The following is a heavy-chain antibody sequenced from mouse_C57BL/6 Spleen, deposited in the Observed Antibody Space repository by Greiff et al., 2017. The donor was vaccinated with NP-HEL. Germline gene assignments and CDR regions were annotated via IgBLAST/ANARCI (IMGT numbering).Heavy chain of an antibody. V-gene: IGHV1-64*01. CDR2: IHPNSGST. J-gene: IGHJ4*01. CDR3: AREGYYGSPYAMDY. CDR1: GYTFTSYW. D-gene: IGHD1-1*01. Sequence: VKLQQPGAELVKPGASVKLSCKASGYTFTSYWMHWVKQRPGQGLEWIGMIHPNSGSTNYNEKFKSKATLTVDKSSSTAYMQLSSLTSEDSAVYYCAREGYYGSPYAMDYWGQGTSVTVSS.